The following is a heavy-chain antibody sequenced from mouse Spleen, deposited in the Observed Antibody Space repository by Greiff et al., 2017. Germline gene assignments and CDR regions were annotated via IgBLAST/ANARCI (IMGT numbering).Heavy chain of an antibody. CDR2: IYPGDGDT. CDR1: GYAFSSSW. CDR3: ARDGNYFYWYFDV. V-gene: IGHV1-82*01. Sequence: QVQLQQSGPELVKPGASVKISCKASGYAFSSSWMNWVKQRPGKGLEWIGRIYPGDGDTNYNGKFKGKATLTADKSSSTAYMQLSSLTSEDSAVYFCARDGNYFYWYFDVWGAGTTVTVSS. D-gene: IGHD2-1*01. J-gene: IGHJ1*01.